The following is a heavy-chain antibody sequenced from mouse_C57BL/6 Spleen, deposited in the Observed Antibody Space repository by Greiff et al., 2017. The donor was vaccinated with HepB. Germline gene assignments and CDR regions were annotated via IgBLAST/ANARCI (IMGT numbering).Heavy chain of an antibody. J-gene: IGHJ3*01. CDR1: GFTFSDYY. V-gene: IGHV5-12*01. CDR3: ASSYYYGS. CDR2: ISNGGGST. Sequence: EVKVVESGGGLVQPGGSLKLSCAASGFTFSDYYMYWVRQTPEKRLEWVAYISNGGGSTYYPDTVKGRFTISRDNAKNTLYLQMSRLKSEDTAMYYCASSYYYGSWGQGTLVTVSA. D-gene: IGHD1-1*01.